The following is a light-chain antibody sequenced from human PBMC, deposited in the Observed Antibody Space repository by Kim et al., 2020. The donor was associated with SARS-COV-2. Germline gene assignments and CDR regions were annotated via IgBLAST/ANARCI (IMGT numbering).Light chain of an antibody. CDR1: STNIGRNT. Sequence: SVTITCSGSSTNIGRNTVNWYPQLPGTAPKLLIYSNNQRPSGVPDRFSGSKSGTSASLAISGLQSEDEADYYCAAWDDSLNGRGVFGGGTQLTVL. CDR2: SNN. CDR3: AAWDDSLNGRGV. V-gene: IGLV1-44*01. J-gene: IGLJ2*01.